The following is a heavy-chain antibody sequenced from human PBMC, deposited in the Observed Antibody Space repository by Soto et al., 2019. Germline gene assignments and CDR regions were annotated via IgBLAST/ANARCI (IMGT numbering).Heavy chain of an antibody. Sequence: KPSETLSLTCTVSGGSISSYYWSWIRQPAGKGLEWIGRIYTSGSTNYNPSLKSRVTMSVDTSKNQFSLKLSSVTAADTAVYYCARDYQLPKPYYYYYGMDVWGQGTTVTVS. J-gene: IGHJ6*02. CDR2: IYTSGST. V-gene: IGHV4-4*07. CDR3: ARDYQLPKPYYYYYGMDV. D-gene: IGHD2-2*01. CDR1: GGSISSYY.